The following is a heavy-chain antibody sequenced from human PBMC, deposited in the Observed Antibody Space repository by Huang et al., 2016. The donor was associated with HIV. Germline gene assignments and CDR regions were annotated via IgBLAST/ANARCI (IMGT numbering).Heavy chain of an antibody. D-gene: IGHD3-22*01. Sequence: QVQLVESGGGVAQPGRSLRLSCVASGFTFRGYAMHWVRQAQGKGLEGVAVISYDGSNKHYADSVKGRFTISRDNSKNTLYLQMNSLRAEDTAVYYCARDGLVSNYYYDSSGYYLGDAFDIWGQGTMVTVSS. CDR1: GFTFRGYA. CDR3: ARDGLVSNYYYDSSGYYLGDAFDI. J-gene: IGHJ3*02. V-gene: IGHV3-30-3*01. CDR2: ISYDGSNK.